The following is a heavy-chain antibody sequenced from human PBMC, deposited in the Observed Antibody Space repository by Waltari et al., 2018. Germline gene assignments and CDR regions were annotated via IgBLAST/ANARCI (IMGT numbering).Heavy chain of an antibody. V-gene: IGHV4-4*02. Sequence: QLQLPESGPGLVKPSGTLSLICAVSGDSMSTSDYWSWVRQPPGKGLEWIGQVRGDGKTNYNPSFASRVTMSLDTSTYHFALKLTSATAADTALYYCARDRGRGLYLDTWGQGTLVTVSP. CDR1: GDSMSTSDY. D-gene: IGHD1-1*01. J-gene: IGHJ4*02. CDR3: ARDRGRGLYLDT. CDR2: VRGDGKT.